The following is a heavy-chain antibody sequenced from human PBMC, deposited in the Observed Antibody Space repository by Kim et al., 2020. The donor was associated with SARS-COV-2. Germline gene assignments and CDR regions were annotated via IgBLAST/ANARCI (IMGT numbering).Heavy chain of an antibody. Sequence: YADPVKGRFTISRDNSKNTLSLQMNSLRAEDTAVYYCARTLVLSGYYGMDVWGQGTTVTVSS. D-gene: IGHD3-10*01. CDR3: ARTLVLSGYYGMDV. J-gene: IGHJ6*02. V-gene: IGHV3-33*01.